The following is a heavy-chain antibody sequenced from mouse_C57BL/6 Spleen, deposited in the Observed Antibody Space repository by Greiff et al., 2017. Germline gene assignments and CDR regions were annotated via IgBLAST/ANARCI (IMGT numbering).Heavy chain of an antibody. CDR3: ASRSGYVGMDY. D-gene: IGHD3-2*02. V-gene: IGHV5-4*01. Sequence: EVQRVESGGGLVKPGGSLKLSCAASGFTFSSYAMSWVRPTPEKRLEWVATISDGGSYTYYPDNVKGRFTISRDNAKNNLYLQMSHLKSEDTAMYYCASRSGYVGMDYWGQGTSVTVSS. CDR1: GFTFSSYA. CDR2: ISDGGSYT. J-gene: IGHJ4*01.